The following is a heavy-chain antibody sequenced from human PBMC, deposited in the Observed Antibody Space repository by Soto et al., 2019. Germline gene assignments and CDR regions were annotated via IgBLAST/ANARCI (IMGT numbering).Heavy chain of an antibody. V-gene: IGHV3-74*01. Sequence: EVQLVESGGNLVQPGGSLRLSCAASGFTFTSYWMHWVRQAPGMGLVWVARINTEGSSTSYADAVKGRFTISRDNAKNTLYLQMESLRADDTAVDYCARKDILTGLDYWGQGTLVSVSS. CDR1: GFTFTSYW. D-gene: IGHD3-9*01. CDR3: ARKDILTGLDY. J-gene: IGHJ4*02. CDR2: INTEGSST.